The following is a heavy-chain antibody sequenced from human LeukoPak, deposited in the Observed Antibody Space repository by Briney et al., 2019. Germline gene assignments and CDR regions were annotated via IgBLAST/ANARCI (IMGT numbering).Heavy chain of an antibody. CDR1: GGSISSGSYY. J-gene: IGHJ6*03. Sequence: SETLSLTCTVSGGSISSGSYYWSWIRQPAGKGLEWIGRIYTSGSTNYNPSLKSRVTISVDTSKNQFSLKLSSVTAADTAVYYCARGRTYYYYMDVRGKGTTVTVSS. CDR3: ARGRTYYYYMDV. CDR2: IYTSGST. V-gene: IGHV4-61*02.